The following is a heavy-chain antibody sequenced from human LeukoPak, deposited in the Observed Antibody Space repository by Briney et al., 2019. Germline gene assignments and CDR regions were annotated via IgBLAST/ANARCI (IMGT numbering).Heavy chain of an antibody. CDR1: GFTFSSYS. D-gene: IGHD3-16*01. CDR2: ISSSSSPI. V-gene: IGHV3-48*01. Sequence: QPGGSLRLSCAASGFTFSSYSMTWVRQAPGKGLEWVSYISSSSSPIYYADSVKGRFTISRDNSKNTLHLQMNSLRAEDTAVYYCAKEIRPNDYWGQGTLVTVSS. CDR3: AKEIRPNDY. J-gene: IGHJ4*02.